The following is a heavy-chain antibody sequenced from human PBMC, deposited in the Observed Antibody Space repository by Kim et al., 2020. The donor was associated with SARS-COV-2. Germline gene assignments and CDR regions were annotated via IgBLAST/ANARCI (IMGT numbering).Heavy chain of an antibody. D-gene: IGHD3-9*01. V-gene: IGHV3-23*01. Sequence: CADIVKGRFTIARDNAKSMLFLKMKSLRDEDTAVYYCAREVMTGNGGLKYWGQGTLVTVSS. CDR3: AREVMTGNGGLKY. J-gene: IGHJ4*02.